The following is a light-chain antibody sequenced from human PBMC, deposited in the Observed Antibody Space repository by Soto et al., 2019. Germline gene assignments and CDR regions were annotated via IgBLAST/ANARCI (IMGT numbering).Light chain of an antibody. CDR3: SSYTSSSVYV. Sequence: QSVLTQPASVSGSPGQSITISCTGTSSDVGGYNYVSWYQQHPGKAPKLMIYDVSNRPSGVSNRFSDSKSGNTASLTISGLQAEDEADYYCSSYTSSSVYVFGTGTKLTVL. J-gene: IGLJ1*01. V-gene: IGLV2-14*01. CDR2: DVS. CDR1: SSDVGGYNY.